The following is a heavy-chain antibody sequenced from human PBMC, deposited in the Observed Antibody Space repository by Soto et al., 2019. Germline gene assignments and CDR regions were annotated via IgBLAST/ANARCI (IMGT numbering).Heavy chain of an antibody. CDR3: ARNIAAAGIVPRNWYYYYYMDV. D-gene: IGHD6-13*01. J-gene: IGHJ6*03. Sequence: PSETLSLTCTVSGGSISSYYWSWIRQPPGKGLEWIGYIYYSGSTNYNPSLKSRVTISVDTSKNQFSLKLSSVTAADTAVYYCARNIAAAGIVPRNWYYYYYMDVWGKGTTVTVSS. CDR2: IYYSGST. CDR1: GGSISSYY. V-gene: IGHV4-59*01.